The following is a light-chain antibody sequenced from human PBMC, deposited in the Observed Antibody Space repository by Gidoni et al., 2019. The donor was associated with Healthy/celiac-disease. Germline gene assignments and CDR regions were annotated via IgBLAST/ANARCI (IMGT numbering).Light chain of an antibody. CDR2: GVS. V-gene: IGKV3-15*01. CDR3: QQYNNWPRT. CDR1: QSVSSN. Sequence: IVLTQPPATLSASPGESATLTCMASQSVSSNLAWYQQKPGQSPRLLIYGVSTRATGIPARFSGSGSGTEFTLTISSLQSEDFAVYYCQQYNNWPRTFGQGTKVEIK. J-gene: IGKJ1*01.